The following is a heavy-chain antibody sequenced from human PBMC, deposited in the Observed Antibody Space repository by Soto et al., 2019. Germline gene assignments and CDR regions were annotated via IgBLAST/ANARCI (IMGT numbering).Heavy chain of an antibody. CDR1: GYTFTSYY. V-gene: IGHV1-46*01. CDR2: INPSGGST. Sequence: ASVKVSCKASGYTFTSYYMHWVRQAPGQGLERMGIINPSGGSTSYAQKFQGRVTMTRDTSTSTVYMELSSLRSEDTAVYYCARSEAGGWFDPWGQGTLVTVSS. J-gene: IGHJ5*02. CDR3: ARSEAGGWFDP.